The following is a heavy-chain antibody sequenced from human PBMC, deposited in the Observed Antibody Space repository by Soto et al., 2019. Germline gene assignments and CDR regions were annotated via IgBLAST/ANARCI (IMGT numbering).Heavy chain of an antibody. CDR2: IIPIFGTA. V-gene: IGHV1-69*13. CDR1: GGTFSSYA. CDR3: ASYDSSGYYYGAFAI. D-gene: IGHD3-22*01. J-gene: IGHJ3*02. Sequence: SVKVCCKASGGTFSSYAISWVRQAPGQGLEWMGGIIPIFGTANYAQKFQGRVTITADESKSTAYMELSSLRSEDTAVYYCASYDSSGYYYGAFAISGQGKMVTV.